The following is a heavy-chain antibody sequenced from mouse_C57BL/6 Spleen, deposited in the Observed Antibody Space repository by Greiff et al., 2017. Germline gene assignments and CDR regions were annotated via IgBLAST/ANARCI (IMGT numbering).Heavy chain of an antibody. D-gene: IGHD2-3*01. CDR2: IHPSDSDT. V-gene: IGHV1-74*01. J-gene: IGHJ4*01. CDR1: GYTFTSYW. Sequence: VQLQQPGAELVKPGASVKVSCKASGYTFTSYWMHWVKQRPGQGLEWIGRIHPSDSDTNYNQKFKGKATLTVDKSSSTAYMQISSLTSEDSAVYYCAIEMVRFAMDYWGQGTSVTVSS. CDR3: AIEMVRFAMDY.